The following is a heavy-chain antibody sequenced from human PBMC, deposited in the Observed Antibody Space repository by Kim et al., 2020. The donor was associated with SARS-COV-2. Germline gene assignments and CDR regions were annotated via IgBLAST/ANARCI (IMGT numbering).Heavy chain of an antibody. CDR1: GYSFTSYW. CDR2: IYPGDSDT. D-gene: IGHD3-3*01. V-gene: IGHV5-51*01. CDR3: ARLAYYDFWSGPIDEYYFDY. J-gene: IGHJ4*02. Sequence: GESLKISCKGSGYSFTSYWIGWVRQMPGKGLEWMGIIYPGDSDTRYSPSFQGQVTISADKSISTAYLQWSSLKASDTAMYYCARLAYYDFWSGPIDEYYFDYWGQGTLVTVSS.